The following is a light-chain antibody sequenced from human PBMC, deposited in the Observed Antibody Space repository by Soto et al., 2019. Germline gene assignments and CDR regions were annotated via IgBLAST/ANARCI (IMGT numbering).Light chain of an antibody. Sequence: QSALTQPRSVSGSPGQSVTISCTGTSSDIGGYNYVSWYHQHPGKAPKLMIYTVTKRPSGVPDRFSGSKSDNTASLTISGLQADDEADYSCCSYAGSSSYVFGTGTKVTV. CDR3: CSYAGSSSYV. CDR1: SSDIGGYNY. J-gene: IGLJ1*01. CDR2: TVT. V-gene: IGLV2-11*01.